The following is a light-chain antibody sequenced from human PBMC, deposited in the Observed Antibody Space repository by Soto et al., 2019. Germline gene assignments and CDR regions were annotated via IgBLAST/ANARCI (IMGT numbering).Light chain of an antibody. CDR3: QHYNSYSEA. Sequence: DIQMTQSPSTLSGSVGARVTITCRASQTISSWLAWYQQKPGKAPKLLIYKASTLKSGVPSRFSGSGSGTEFKLTISSLQPDDFATYYCQHYNSYSEAFGQGTKVELK. CDR2: KAS. V-gene: IGKV1-5*03. CDR1: QTISSW. J-gene: IGKJ1*01.